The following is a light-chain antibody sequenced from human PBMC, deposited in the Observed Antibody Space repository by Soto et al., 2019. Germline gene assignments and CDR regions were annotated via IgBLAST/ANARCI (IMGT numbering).Light chain of an antibody. V-gene: IGKV3-11*01. CDR2: DAS. Sequence: EIVLTQSPATLCLSPGERATLSCRASQSVSRNLAWYQQKPGQAPRLLIYDASNRATGIPARFSGSGSVTDFTLTISSLEPEDFAVYYCHQYYKWPLTFGGATKVDIK. CDR3: HQYYKWPLT. CDR1: QSVSRN. J-gene: IGKJ4*01.